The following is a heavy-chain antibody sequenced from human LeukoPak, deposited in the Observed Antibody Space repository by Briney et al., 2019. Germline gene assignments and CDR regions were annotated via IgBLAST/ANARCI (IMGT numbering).Heavy chain of an antibody. V-gene: IGHV2-70*04. D-gene: IGHD7-27*01. CDR2: IDWEDDK. J-gene: IGHJ4*02. Sequence: SGPALVKPTQTLILTCTFSGFSLHTTGVRVSWIRQPPGKALEWLAHIDWEDDKFFSPSLKTRLTISKDTSENQVVLTMTNMDPVDTATYYCARISPGAGHFDYWGQGTLVTVSS. CDR1: GFSLHTTGVR. CDR3: ARISPGAGHFDY.